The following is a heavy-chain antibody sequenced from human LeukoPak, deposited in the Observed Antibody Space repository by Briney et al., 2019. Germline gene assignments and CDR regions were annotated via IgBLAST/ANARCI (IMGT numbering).Heavy chain of an antibody. Sequence: ASVKVSCKASGYTFSSYAMNWVRQAPGQGLEWMGWMNPNSGNTGYAQKFQGRVTMTRNTSISTAYMELSSLRSEDTAVYYCARGPDFNYYDNWGQGTLVTVSS. D-gene: IGHD3-22*01. J-gene: IGHJ4*02. V-gene: IGHV1-8*02. CDR2: MNPNSGNT. CDR3: ARGPDFNYYDN. CDR1: GYTFSSYA.